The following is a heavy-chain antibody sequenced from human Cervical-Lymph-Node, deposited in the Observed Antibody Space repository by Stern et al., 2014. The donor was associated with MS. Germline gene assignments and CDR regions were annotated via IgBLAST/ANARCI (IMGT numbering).Heavy chain of an antibody. J-gene: IGHJ4*02. D-gene: IGHD4-17*01. V-gene: IGHV1-46*03. CDR3: ARGSYGDYDGAYF. Sequence: VQLVQSGAEVKKPGASVKVSCKASGYTFTSYYMHWGRQAPGQGLEWMGIINPSGGSTSYAQKFQGRVTMARHTPTSTVYMELSSLRSEDTAVYYCARGSYGDYDGAYFWGQGTLVTVSS. CDR1: GYTFTSYY. CDR2: INPSGGST.